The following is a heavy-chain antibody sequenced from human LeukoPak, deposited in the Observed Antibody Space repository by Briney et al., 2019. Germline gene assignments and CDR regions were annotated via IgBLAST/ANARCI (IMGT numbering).Heavy chain of an antibody. CDR2: IYHSGST. CDR3: AREDSYGRVDY. CDR1: GGSISSGGYS. V-gene: IGHV4-30-2*01. D-gene: IGHD5-18*01. J-gene: IGHJ4*02. Sequence: PSQTLSLTCAVSGGSISSGGYSWSWIRQPPGMGLEWIGYIYHSGSTYYNPSLKSRVTISVDRSKNQFSLKLSSVTAADTAVYYCAREDSYGRVDYWGQGTLVTVSS.